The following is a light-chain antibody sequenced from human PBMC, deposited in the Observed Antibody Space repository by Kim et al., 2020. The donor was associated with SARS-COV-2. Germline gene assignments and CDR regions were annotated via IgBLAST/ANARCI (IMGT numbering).Light chain of an antibody. CDR1: SGSIATNY. CDR3: QSYDISDVV. J-gene: IGLJ2*01. CDR2: EHN. Sequence: NFMLTQPHSVSESPGKTVTISCTRSSGSIATNYVQWYQQRPGSATITVIYEHNQRPSGVPDRFSGSIDSSSNSASLTISGLKTEDEADYYCQSYDISDVVFGGGTQLTVL. V-gene: IGLV6-57*03.